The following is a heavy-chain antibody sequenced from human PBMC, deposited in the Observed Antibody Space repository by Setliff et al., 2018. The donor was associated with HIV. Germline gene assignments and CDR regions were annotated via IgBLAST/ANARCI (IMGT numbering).Heavy chain of an antibody. J-gene: IGHJ4*02. CDR1: GGSISSYY. V-gene: IGHV4-59*01. CDR2: IYYTGST. D-gene: IGHD2-21*02. Sequence: KLPETLSLTCTVSGGSISSYYWSWIRQPPGKGLEWIGYIYYTGSTTYNPSLNSRVTISVDTSKNQFSLKVTSVTAADTAVYYCARYLFCGGDCYSGFDYWGQGTLVTVSS. CDR3: ARYLFCGGDCYSGFDY.